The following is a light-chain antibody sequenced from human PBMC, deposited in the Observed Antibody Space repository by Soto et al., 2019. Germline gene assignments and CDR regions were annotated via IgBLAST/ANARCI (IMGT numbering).Light chain of an antibody. CDR2: GNI. CDR3: QSYDSSLSGWV. V-gene: IGLV1-40*01. CDR1: SSNIGAGYD. J-gene: IGLJ3*02. Sequence: QSVLTQPPSVSGAPGQRVTISCTGSSSNIGAGYDVHWYQQNPGTAPKPLIYGNINRPSGVPDRFSGSKSGTSASLAITGLQAEDEANYYCQSYDSSLSGWVFGGGTKVTVL.